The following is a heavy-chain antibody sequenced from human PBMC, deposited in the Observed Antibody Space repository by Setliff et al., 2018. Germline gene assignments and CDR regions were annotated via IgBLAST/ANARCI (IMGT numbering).Heavy chain of an antibody. V-gene: IGHV1-69*05. D-gene: IGHD3-22*01. Sequence: GASVKVSCKASGGTFSSYGISWVRQAPGQGLEWMGGTIPIFGTTNYAQKFQGRFTISRDSSKNTLYLQMNRLRAEDTAVYHCAKGFPYNYESRGYYYSSDVFDIWGQGTMVTVSS. CDR3: AKGFPYNYESRGYYYSSDVFDI. CDR1: GGTFSSYG. J-gene: IGHJ3*02. CDR2: TIPIFGTT.